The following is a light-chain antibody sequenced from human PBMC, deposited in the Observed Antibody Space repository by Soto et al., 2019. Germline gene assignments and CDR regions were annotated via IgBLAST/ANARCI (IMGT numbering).Light chain of an antibody. CDR3: QQYGSSPPLT. CDR2: GAS. Sequence: EFVLTQSPGTLSLSPGERATLSCRATQSVSSSYLAWYQQKPGQAPRILIYGASTRATGIPDRFSGSGSGTPLPLTISRLEPEDFAVYYCQQYGSSPPLTFGGGTKVEIK. J-gene: IGKJ4*01. V-gene: IGKV3-20*01. CDR1: QSVSSSY.